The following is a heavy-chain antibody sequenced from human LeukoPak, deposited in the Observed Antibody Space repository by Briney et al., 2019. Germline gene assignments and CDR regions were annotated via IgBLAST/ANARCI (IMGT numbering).Heavy chain of an antibody. V-gene: IGHV4-39*01. D-gene: IGHD1-1*01. J-gene: IGHJ4*02. CDR2: IYYSGST. CDR1: GGSISSSSYY. Sequence: PSETLSLTCTVSGGSISSSSYYWGWIRQPPGKGLEWIGSIYYSGSTYYNPSLKSRVTISVDTSKNQFSLKLSSVTAADTAVYYCSSYNLNDVLDYWGQGTLVTVSS. CDR3: SSYNLNDVLDY.